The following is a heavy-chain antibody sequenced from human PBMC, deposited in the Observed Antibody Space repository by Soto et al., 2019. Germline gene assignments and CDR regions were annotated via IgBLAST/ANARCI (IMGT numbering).Heavy chain of an antibody. CDR3: ARRHRSTLCDY. J-gene: IGHJ4*02. D-gene: IGHD1-26*01. V-gene: IGHV4-39*01. CDR2: IYYSGIT. Sequence: QLQLQESGPGLVKPSETLSLTCTVSGGSISSSNYYWGWIRQPPGKGLEWIGNIYYSGITYYNPSPNIRSTIAVDASMNQFSLKLSSVTAADPSVYYCARRHRSTLCDYLGQGTLVSFSS. CDR1: GGSISSSNYY.